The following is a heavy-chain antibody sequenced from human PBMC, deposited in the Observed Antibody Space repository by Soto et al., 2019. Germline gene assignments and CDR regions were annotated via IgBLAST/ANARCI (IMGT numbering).Heavy chain of an antibody. CDR2: IDPSDSYT. D-gene: IGHD6-19*01. J-gene: IGHJ6*02. CDR1: GYSFTSYW. CDR3: AIIAVAGTDYYYGMDV. Sequence: GESLKISCKGSGYSFTSYWISGVRQMPGKGLEWMGRIDPSDSYTNYSPSFQGHVTISADKSISTAYLQWSSLKASDTAMYYCAIIAVAGTDYYYGMDVWGQGTTV. V-gene: IGHV5-10-1*01.